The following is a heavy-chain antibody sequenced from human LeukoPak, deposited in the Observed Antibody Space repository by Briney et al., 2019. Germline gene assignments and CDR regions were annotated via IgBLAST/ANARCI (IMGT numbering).Heavy chain of an antibody. CDR1: GDSISSSH. Sequence: SETLSLTCNVSGDSISSSHWSWIRQSPGKGLEWIGYIYHSGNTNYNPSLKSRLTISVDTSKNQFSLKLSSVTAADTAVYYCARGNGVAGATGWFDPWGQGTLVTVSS. V-gene: IGHV4-59*12. D-gene: IGHD1-26*01. CDR2: IYHSGNT. J-gene: IGHJ5*02. CDR3: ARGNGVAGATGWFDP.